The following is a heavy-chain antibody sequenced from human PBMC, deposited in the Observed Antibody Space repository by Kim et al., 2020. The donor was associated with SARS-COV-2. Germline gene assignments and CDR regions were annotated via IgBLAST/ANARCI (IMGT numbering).Heavy chain of an antibody. D-gene: IGHD6-13*01. Sequence: SETLSLTGTVSGGSISSSSYYWGWIRQPPGKGLEWIGSIYYSGSTYYNPSLKSRVTISVDTSKNQFSLKLSSVTAADTAVYYCARHGSVSSWPYFDYWGQGTLVTVSS. V-gene: IGHV4-39*01. J-gene: IGHJ4*02. CDR3: ARHGSVSSWPYFDY. CDR1: GGSISSSSYY. CDR2: IYYSGST.